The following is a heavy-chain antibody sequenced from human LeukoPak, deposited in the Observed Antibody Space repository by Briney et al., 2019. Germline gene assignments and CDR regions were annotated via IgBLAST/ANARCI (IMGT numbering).Heavy chain of an antibody. Sequence: GGSLRLSCAASGFIFSSYAMHWVRQAPGKGLEWVAVISYDGSNTDYADSVKGRFTISRDNSKNALYLQMNSLRAEDTAVYYCARCRDYNFWSGSAVDYRGQGTLVTVSS. V-gene: IGHV3-30-3*01. CDR3: ARCRDYNFWSGSAVDY. J-gene: IGHJ4*02. CDR2: ISYDGSNT. CDR1: GFIFSSYA. D-gene: IGHD3-3*01.